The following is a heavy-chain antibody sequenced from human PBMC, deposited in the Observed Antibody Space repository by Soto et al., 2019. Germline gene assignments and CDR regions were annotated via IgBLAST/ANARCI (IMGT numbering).Heavy chain of an antibody. CDR3: ARLRVVADTQNYYYGMDV. Sequence: PSETLSLTCTVSGGSISSYYWSWIRQPPGKGLEWIGYIYYSGSTNYNPSLKSRVTISVDTSKNQFSLKLSSVTAADKDVYYCARLRVVADTQNYYYGMDVCGQGTTVT. CDR2: IYYSGST. D-gene: IGHD2-15*01. J-gene: IGHJ6*02. CDR1: GGSISSYY. V-gene: IGHV4-59*01.